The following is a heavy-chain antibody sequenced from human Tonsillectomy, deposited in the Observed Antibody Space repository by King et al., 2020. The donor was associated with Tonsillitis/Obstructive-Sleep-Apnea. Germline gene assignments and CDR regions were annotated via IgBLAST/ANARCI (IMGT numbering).Heavy chain of an antibody. CDR2: FFGVGST. V-gene: IGHV3-66*01. CDR3: VKGDYCSGGTCYTTY. D-gene: IGHD2-15*01. Sequence: VQLVESGGGLVQPGGSLRLSCTVSGFTVSSSYMSWVRQAPGKGLEWVSVFFGVGSTYYADSVQGRFSMSTDNSKNTLFLQMNSLRAEDTALYYCVKGDYCSGGTCYTTYWGQGTLVTVSS. J-gene: IGHJ1*01. CDR1: GFTVSSSY.